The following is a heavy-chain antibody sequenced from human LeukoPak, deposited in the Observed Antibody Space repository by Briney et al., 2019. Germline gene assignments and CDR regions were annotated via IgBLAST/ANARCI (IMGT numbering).Heavy chain of an antibody. CDR3: AKCRGSGYYYYMDV. V-gene: IGHV3-23*01. CDR2: ISGSGGST. CDR1: GFTFSDFG. D-gene: IGHD3-10*01. J-gene: IGHJ6*03. Sequence: PGGSLRLSCAASGFTFSDFGMSWVRQAPGKGLEWVSAISGSGGSTYHGDSVKGRFTISRDNSKNTLYLQMNGLRAEDTAVYYCAKCRGSGYYYYMDVWGKGTTVTVSS.